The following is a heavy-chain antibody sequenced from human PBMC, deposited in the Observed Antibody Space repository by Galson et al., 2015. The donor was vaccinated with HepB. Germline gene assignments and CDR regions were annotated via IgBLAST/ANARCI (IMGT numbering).Heavy chain of an antibody. V-gene: IGHV1-69*13. Sequence: SVKVSCKASGGTFSSYAISWVRQAPGQGLEWMEGIIPIFGTANYAQKFQGRVTITADESTSTAYMELSSLRSEDTAVYYCARDTYCTNGVCYNGAFDYWGQGTLVTVSS. J-gene: IGHJ4*02. CDR2: IIPIFGTA. D-gene: IGHD2-8*01. CDR3: ARDTYCTNGVCYNGAFDY. CDR1: GGTFSSYA.